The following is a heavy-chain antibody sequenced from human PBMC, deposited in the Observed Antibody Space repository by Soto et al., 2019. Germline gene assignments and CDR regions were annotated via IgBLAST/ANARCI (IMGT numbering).Heavy chain of an antibody. D-gene: IGHD2-15*01. J-gene: IGHJ6*02. V-gene: IGHV5-51*01. CDR3: ARHKGYCSSTSCYGMDV. CDR2: IYPGDSDS. Sequence: PGESLKISCEGSGYTFTTYWVAWVRQMPGKGLEWVGSIYPGDSDSRYNPSVQGQVTISADRSISTAYLQWNSLKASDTAMYCCARHKGYCSSTSCYGMDVWGQGTTVTVSS. CDR1: GYTFTTYW.